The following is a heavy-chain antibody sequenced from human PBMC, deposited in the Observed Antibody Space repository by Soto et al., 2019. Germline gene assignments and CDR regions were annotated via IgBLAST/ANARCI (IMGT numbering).Heavy chain of an antibody. Sequence: SLRLSCAASGFTFSTYALSWVRQAPGKGLEWVSGISGSGGSTSYAGSVRGRFTISRDNSKNTVYLQMDSLRAEDTAVYYCARRETASRAFDYWGQGTLVTVSS. D-gene: IGHD1-26*01. V-gene: IGHV3-23*01. CDR3: ARRETASRAFDY. CDR2: ISGSGGST. J-gene: IGHJ4*02. CDR1: GFTFSTYA.